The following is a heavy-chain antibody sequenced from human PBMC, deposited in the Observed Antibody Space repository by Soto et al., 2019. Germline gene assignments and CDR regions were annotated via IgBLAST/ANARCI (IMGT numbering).Heavy chain of an antibody. V-gene: IGHV1-69*04. CDR1: GGTFSRYS. CDR2: IIPVFGIA. Sequence: SVKVSCKASGGTFSRYSFTWVRQAPGHGLEWMGRIIPVFGIASYAQKFQGRVTITADKSTSTAYMELSSLRSEDTAVYYCAREDRDREAGLVPAAIDGMDVWGQGTTVSVSS. CDR3: AREDRDREAGLVPAAIDGMDV. J-gene: IGHJ6*02. D-gene: IGHD2-2*01.